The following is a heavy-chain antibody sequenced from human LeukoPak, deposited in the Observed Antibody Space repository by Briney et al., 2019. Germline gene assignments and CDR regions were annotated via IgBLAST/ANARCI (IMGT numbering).Heavy chain of an antibody. CDR2: IYSGGST. J-gene: IGHJ4*02. V-gene: IGHV3-66*01. D-gene: IGHD5/OR15-5a*01. Sequence: ETLSLTCTVSGGSISSSSYYWGWLRQPPGKGLEWVSVIYSGGSTYYADSVKGRFTISRDNSKNTLYLQMNSLRAEDTAVYYCARDRSTMSRRWGQGTLVTVSS. CDR1: GGSISSSSYY. CDR3: ARDRSTMSRR.